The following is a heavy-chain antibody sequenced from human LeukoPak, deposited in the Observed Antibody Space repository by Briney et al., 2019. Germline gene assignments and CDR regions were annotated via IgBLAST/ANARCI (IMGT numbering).Heavy chain of an antibody. V-gene: IGHV1-69*04. CDR1: GGTFSSFA. D-gene: IGHD2-21*02. Sequence: ASVKVSCKTSGGTFSSFALSWVRLAPGQGLEWMGRIIPILNTEEYAQRFQGGVTITADTSTSTVYMELSSLKSEDTAIYYCAIRSDGAYCGGDCFYLDYWGQGTLVTVSS. CDR2: IIPILNTE. J-gene: IGHJ4*02. CDR3: AIRSDGAYCGGDCFYLDY.